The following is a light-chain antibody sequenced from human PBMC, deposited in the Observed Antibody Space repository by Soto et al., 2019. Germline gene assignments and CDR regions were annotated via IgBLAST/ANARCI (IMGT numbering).Light chain of an antibody. Sequence: DIQMTQSPSSLSASVGDRVTITCRTSQSIRNDLGWYQQKPGKVPKRLMYGASTLLSGVPSRFSGSGSGTEFTLTISSLQPDDFATYYCLHQNSYLALSFGGGTKVEMK. V-gene: IGKV1-17*01. CDR3: LHQNSYLALS. CDR2: GAS. J-gene: IGKJ4*01. CDR1: QSIRND.